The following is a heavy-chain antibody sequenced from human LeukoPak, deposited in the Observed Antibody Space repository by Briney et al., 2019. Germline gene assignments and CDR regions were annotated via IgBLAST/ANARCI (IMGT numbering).Heavy chain of an antibody. Sequence: PGESLTLSCAASGFSFSAYGLNWVRQAPGKGLEWVSFISSSGSHRYYADSAKGRFTISRDNAKNSLYLQMNYLRAEDTAIYYFGRVSTARVPPNWFPPGGKEPLVPVPS. CDR1: GFSFSAYG. J-gene: IGHJ5*02. CDR3: GRVSTARVPPNWFPP. V-gene: IGHV3-21*01. CDR2: ISSSGSHR.